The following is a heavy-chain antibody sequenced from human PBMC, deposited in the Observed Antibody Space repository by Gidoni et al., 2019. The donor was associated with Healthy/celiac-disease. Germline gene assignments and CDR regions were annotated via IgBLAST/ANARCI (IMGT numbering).Heavy chain of an antibody. CDR2: IRGSGGST. CDR1: GFPFSSYA. D-gene: IGHD3-9*01. J-gene: IGHJ4*02. CDR3: AKRRVLYDILTGYEYYFDY. V-gene: IGHV3-23*01. Sequence: EAQLLESGGGLVQPGGSLRLSCVDSGFPFSSYAMGWVRQAPGKGLEWVSAIRGSGGSTYYADSVKGRFTISRDNSKNTLYLQMNSLRAEDTAVYYCAKRRVLYDILTGYEYYFDYWGQGTLVTVSS.